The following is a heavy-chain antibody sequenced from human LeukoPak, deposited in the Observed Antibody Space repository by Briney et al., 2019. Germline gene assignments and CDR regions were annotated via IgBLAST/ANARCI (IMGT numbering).Heavy chain of an antibody. V-gene: IGHV4-4*07. J-gene: IGHJ4*02. CDR2: IYSSGGT. Sequence: SETLSLTCTVSGGSLSNYYWSWIRQPAGKELEWIGRIYSSGGTNYNPSLKSRVTMSVDTSKNQFSLKVSSVTAADTAVYYCARGYNSGWYPGYWGQGTLVTVSS. D-gene: IGHD6-19*01. CDR1: GGSLSNYY. CDR3: ARGYNSGWYPGY.